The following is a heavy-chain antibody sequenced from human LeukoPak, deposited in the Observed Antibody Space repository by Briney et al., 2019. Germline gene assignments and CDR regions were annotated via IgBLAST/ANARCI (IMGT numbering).Heavy chain of an antibody. J-gene: IGHJ1*01. CDR2: ISGTGGSA. Sequence: PGGSLRLSCAASGFTVSSNYMSWVRQGPGEGLEWVSAISGTGGSAYYADSVKGRFTISRDNSKNTLYLEMNSLRADDTAVYYCAQAEKRESGHRFQHWGQGILVTVSS. D-gene: IGHD3-3*01. CDR1: GFTVSSNY. CDR3: AQAEKRESGHRFQH. V-gene: IGHV3-23*01.